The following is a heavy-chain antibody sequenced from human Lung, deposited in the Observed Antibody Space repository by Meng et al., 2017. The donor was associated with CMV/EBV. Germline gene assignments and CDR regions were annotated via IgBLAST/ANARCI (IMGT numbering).Heavy chain of an antibody. J-gene: IGHJ4*02. CDR3: ARDGDRFLTTEYYFDY. Sequence: GGSLRLSCAASGFTFNSYSMNWVRQAPGKGLEWVSSISHTGSYIYYADSVRGRFTISRDNAKNSLYLQLNSLRAEDTAVYYCARDGDRFLTTEYYFDYWGQGTLVXVSS. CDR1: GFTFNSYS. V-gene: IGHV3-21*01. D-gene: IGHD4-11*01. CDR2: ISHTGSYI.